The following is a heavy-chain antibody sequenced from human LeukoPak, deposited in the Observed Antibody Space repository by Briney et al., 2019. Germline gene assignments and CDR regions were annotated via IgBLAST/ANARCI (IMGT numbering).Heavy chain of an antibody. CDR3: VRGGFTGTSCPYFDY. J-gene: IGHJ4*02. Sequence: GGSLRLSCAASGFTLSTYWMHWVRQVPGEGLVWVSRINSDGSSTSYADSAKGRFTISRDNAKNTLYLQMNSLRAEDTAVYCCVRGGFTGTSCPYFDYWGQGTLVTVSS. V-gene: IGHV3-74*01. D-gene: IGHD2-2*01. CDR1: GFTLSTYW. CDR2: INSDGSST.